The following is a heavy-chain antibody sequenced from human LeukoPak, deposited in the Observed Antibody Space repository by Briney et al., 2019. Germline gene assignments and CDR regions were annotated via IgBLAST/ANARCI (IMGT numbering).Heavy chain of an antibody. D-gene: IGHD5-18*01. V-gene: IGHV3-23*01. J-gene: IGHJ4*02. Sequence: GGSLRLSCAASGFTFSSCAMSWVRQAPGKGLEWVSAISDSGAYTYYADSGKGRFTISRDNSKNTLYLQMNSLRAEDTAVYYCATLPNYSYGHPYYFDSWGQGTLVTVSS. CDR2: ISDSGAYT. CDR3: ATLPNYSYGHPYYFDS. CDR1: GFTFSSCA.